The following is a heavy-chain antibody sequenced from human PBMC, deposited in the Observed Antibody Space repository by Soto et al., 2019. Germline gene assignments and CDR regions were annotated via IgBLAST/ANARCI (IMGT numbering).Heavy chain of an antibody. V-gene: IGHV5-51*01. Sequence: PGESLKISCKASGYNFPSYWIRWVRQKPEKSLEWMGIIFPRDSETSYRPPFQGQVTMSADESTPSAYLQWSSMAASDTAMYYCAPAAIPKVAYYGMDIGCQGATVTISS. CDR2: IFPRDSET. J-gene: IGHJ6*02. CDR3: APAAIPKVAYYGMDI. D-gene: IGHD2-15*01. CDR1: GYNFPSYW.